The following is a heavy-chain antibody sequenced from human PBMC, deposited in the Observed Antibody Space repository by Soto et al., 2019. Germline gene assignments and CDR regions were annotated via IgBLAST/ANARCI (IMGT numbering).Heavy chain of an antibody. V-gene: IGHV4-59*01. J-gene: IGHJ4*02. D-gene: IGHD6-19*01. CDR3: AREGVHSSGWYGDFDY. Sequence: TLSLTCTVSGGSISSYYWSWIRQPPGKGLEWIGYISYSGNNNYNPSLKSRVTLSVDTSKNQFSLKLSSVTAADTAVYYCAREGVHSSGWYGDFDYWGQGTLVTVSS. CDR2: ISYSGNN. CDR1: GGSISSYY.